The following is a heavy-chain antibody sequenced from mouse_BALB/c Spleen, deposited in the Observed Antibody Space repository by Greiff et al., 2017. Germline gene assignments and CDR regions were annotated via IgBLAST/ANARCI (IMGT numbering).Heavy chain of an antibody. CDR3: ARTGTDDYFDY. Sequence: VQLQQSGAELARPGASVKLSCKASGYTFTSYWMQWVKQRPGQGLEWIGAIYPGDGDTRYTQKFKGKATLTADKSSSTAYMQLSSLASEDSAVYYCARTGTDDYFDYWGQGTTLTVSS. J-gene: IGHJ2*01. CDR1: GYTFTSYW. D-gene: IGHD4-1*01. V-gene: IGHV1-87*01. CDR2: IYPGDGDT.